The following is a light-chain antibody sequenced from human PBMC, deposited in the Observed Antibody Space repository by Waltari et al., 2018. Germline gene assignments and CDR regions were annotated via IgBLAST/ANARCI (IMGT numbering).Light chain of an antibody. CDR2: EVA. CDR1: SNDIGSYNL. J-gene: IGLJ1*01. Sequence: QSALTQPASVSGSPGQSITISCPGTSNDIGSYNLISWYQQHPGKAPTLIIFEVAKRPSGGSACFSGPKSGNIASLTISGLQAEEEADYYCCSYAGSSTFDVFGTGTKVTV. V-gene: IGLV2-23*02. CDR3: CSYAGSSTFDV.